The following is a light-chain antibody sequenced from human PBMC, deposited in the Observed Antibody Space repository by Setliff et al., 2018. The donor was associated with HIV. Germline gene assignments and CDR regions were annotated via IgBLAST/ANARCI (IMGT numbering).Light chain of an antibody. CDR1: SSDIGSHNH. V-gene: IGLV2-8*01. J-gene: IGLJ1*01. CDR2: ELS. Sequence: QSVLTQPPSASGSPGQSVAISCTGTSSDIGSHNHVSWYQQYPGKAPKLMFYELSQRPSGVPDRFSGSKSGNTASLTVSGLQAEDEADCYWASYAGDGVHDIYVFGTGTKVTVL. CDR3: ASYAGDGVHDIYV.